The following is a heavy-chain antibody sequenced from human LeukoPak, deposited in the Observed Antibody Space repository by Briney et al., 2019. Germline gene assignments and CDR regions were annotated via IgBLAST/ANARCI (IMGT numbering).Heavy chain of an antibody. V-gene: IGHV3-7*01. CDR3: ARETPDSSGWD. J-gene: IGHJ4*02. Sequence: GGSLRLSCVVSGFNLQNYAMSWVRQAPGKGLEWVANIKQDGSRKYYVDSVKGRFTISRDNAKNSLYLQMNSLRSEDTAVYYCARETPDSSGWDWGQGTLVTVSS. CDR1: GFNLQNYA. CDR2: IKQDGSRK. D-gene: IGHD6-19*01.